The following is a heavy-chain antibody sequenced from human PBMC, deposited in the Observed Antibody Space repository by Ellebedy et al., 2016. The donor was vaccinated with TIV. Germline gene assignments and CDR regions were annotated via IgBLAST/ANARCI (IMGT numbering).Heavy chain of an antibody. Sequence: GSLRLXXTVSGGSISSYYWSWIRQPPGKGLEWIGYIYYSGSTNYNPSLKSRVTISVDTSKNQFSLKLSSVTAADTAVYYCARGNIVVVPAASRYYYYGMDVWGQGTTVTVSS. D-gene: IGHD2-2*01. J-gene: IGHJ6*02. V-gene: IGHV4-59*12. CDR1: GGSISSYY. CDR2: IYYSGST. CDR3: ARGNIVVVPAASRYYYYGMDV.